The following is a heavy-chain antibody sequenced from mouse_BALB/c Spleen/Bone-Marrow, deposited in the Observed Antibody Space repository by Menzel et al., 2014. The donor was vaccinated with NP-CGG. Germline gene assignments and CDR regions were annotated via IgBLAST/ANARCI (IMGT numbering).Heavy chain of an antibody. Sequence: QVQLQQPGAELVKTGAPVKLSCKASGYTFTSYWMNWVKQRPGRGLEWIGRIDPSDSETHYNQNFKDKSSLTVDKSSSTAYIQLSSLTSEDSAVYYCARALGDGYYYAMDYWGQGTSVTVSS. D-gene: IGHD2-3*01. J-gene: IGHJ4*01. CDR1: GYTFTSYW. CDR2: IDPSDSET. CDR3: ARALGDGYYYAMDY. V-gene: IGHV1-69*01.